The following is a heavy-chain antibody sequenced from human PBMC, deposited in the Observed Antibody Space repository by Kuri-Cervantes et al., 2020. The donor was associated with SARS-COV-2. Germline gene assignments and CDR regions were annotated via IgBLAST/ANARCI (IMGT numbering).Heavy chain of an antibody. J-gene: IGHJ6*02. D-gene: IGHD6-19*01. V-gene: IGHV3-30-3*01. Sequence: GESLKISCAASGFTFSSYAMHWVRQAPGKGLEWVAVISYDGSNKYYADSVKGRFTISRDNSKNTLYLQMNSLRAEDTAVYYCARWGEVAAPLDVWGQGTTVTVSS. CDR1: GFTFSSYA. CDR3: ARWGEVAAPLDV. CDR2: ISYDGSNK.